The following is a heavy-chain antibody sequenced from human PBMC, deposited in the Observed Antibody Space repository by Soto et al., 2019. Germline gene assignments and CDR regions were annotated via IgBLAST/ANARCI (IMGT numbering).Heavy chain of an antibody. CDR2: INPNSGGT. D-gene: IGHD5-18*01. CDR1: GYTFTGYY. CDR3: ARGAKRGYSYGCSY. V-gene: IGHV1-2*04. Sequence: ASVKVSCKASGYTFTGYYMHWVRQAPGQGLEWMGWINPNSGGTNYAQKFQGWVTMTRDTSISTAYMELSRLRSDDTAVYYCARGAKRGYSYGCSYWGHGTLVTVSS. J-gene: IGHJ4*01.